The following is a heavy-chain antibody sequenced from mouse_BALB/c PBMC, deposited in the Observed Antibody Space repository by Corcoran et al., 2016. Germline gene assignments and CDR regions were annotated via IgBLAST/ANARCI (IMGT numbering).Heavy chain of an antibody. CDR3: ALNWDWFAY. CDR1: GYTFTDYN. Sequence: EVQLQQSGPELVKPGASVKISCKASGYTFTDYNMHWVKQGHGKSLEWIGYIYPYNGGTGYNQKFKSKATLTVDNSSSTAYMELRSLTSEDSAVYYCALNWDWFAYWGQGTLVTVSA. D-gene: IGHD4-1*01. V-gene: IGHV1S29*02. CDR2: IYPYNGGT. J-gene: IGHJ3*01.